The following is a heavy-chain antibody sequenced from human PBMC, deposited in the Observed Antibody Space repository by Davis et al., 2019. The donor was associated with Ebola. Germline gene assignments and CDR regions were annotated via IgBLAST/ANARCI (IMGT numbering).Heavy chain of an antibody. CDR2: VILKSGAT. Sequence: ASAKVSCKASGYTFTDYTIHWMHQAPGQGLEWLGRVILKSGATNYAQKFQGRVTMTRDTSISTVYMELSSLRYDDTADYYCARGHNYAHEYWGQGTLVTVSS. CDR1: GYTFTDYT. D-gene: IGHD4-11*01. CDR3: ARGHNYAHEY. V-gene: IGHV1-2*06. J-gene: IGHJ4*02.